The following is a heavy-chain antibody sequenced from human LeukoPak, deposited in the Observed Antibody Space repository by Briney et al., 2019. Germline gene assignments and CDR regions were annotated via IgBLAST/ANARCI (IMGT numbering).Heavy chain of an antibody. CDR1: GFTFSSYA. D-gene: IGHD3-10*01. Sequence: GRSLRLSCAASGFTFSSYAMHWVRQAPGKGLEWVAVISYDGSNKYYADSVKGRFTISRDNSKNTLYLQMNSLRAEDTAVYYCARDRDYYGSEDYFDYWGQGTLVTVSS. J-gene: IGHJ4*02. CDR3: ARDRDYYGSEDYFDY. CDR2: ISYDGSNK. V-gene: IGHV3-30-3*01.